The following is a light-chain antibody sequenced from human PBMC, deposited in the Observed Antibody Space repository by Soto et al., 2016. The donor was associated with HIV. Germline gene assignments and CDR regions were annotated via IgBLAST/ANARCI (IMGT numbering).Light chain of an antibody. CDR3: QVWDRDSDHYV. V-gene: IGLV3-21*03. CDR2: DDS. Sequence: SYELTQAPSVSVAPGKTARITCGGNNIGSKSVHWYQQKPGQAPVLVVYDDSERPSGTPERFSGSNSGNTATLTITRVESGDEADYYCQVWDRDSDHYVFGGGTKLTVL. J-gene: IGLJ2*01. CDR1: NIGSKS.